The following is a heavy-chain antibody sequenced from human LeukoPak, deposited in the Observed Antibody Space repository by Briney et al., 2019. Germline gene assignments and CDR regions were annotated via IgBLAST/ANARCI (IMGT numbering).Heavy chain of an antibody. V-gene: IGHV3-30*18. CDR3: AKENNYDFWSGYLFDY. D-gene: IGHD3-3*01. CDR2: ISYDGSNK. CDR1: GFTFSSYG. J-gene: IGHJ4*02. Sequence: GGSLRLSCAASGFTFSSYGMHWVRQAPGKGLEWVAVISYDGSNKYYADSVTGRFTISRDNSKNTLYLQMNSLRAEDTAVYYCAKENNYDFWSGYLFDYWGQGTLVTVSS.